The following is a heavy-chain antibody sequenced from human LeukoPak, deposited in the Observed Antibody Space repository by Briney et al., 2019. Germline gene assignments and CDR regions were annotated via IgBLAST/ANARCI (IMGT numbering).Heavy chain of an antibody. Sequence: QTGGSLRLSCAASGFTFSSYSMSRVRQAPGKGLEWVSSISGSGETTYYADSVKGRFAISRDSSRNTLYLLMNSLRAEDTAVYYCAKYDGDFRGSAPGFFDSWGQGTLVAVSS. CDR3: AKYDGDFRGSAPGFFDS. CDR1: GFTFSSYS. J-gene: IGHJ4*02. V-gene: IGHV3-23*01. CDR2: ISGSGETT. D-gene: IGHD4-17*01.